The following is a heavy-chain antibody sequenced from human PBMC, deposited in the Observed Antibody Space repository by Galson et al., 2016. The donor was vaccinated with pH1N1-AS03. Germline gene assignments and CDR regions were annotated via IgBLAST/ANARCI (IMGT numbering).Heavy chain of an antibody. CDR1: GGTLSSYP. D-gene: IGHD5-24*01. J-gene: IGHJ6*02. CDR3: AGVSGEDGRGGYKGASAMDA. V-gene: IGHV1-69*04. CDR2: INPMVGLA. Sequence: SVKVSCKASGGTLSSYPINWVRQAPGQGLEWMGRINPMVGLAGYAQKLQDRVTITADKSTSTVYMELGSLRSEDTAVYYCAGVSGEDGRGGYKGASAMDAWGQGTTVTVSS.